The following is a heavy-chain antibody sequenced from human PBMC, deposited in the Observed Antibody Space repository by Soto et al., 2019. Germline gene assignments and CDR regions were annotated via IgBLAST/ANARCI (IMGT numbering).Heavy chain of an antibody. V-gene: IGHV3-23*01. J-gene: IGHJ4*02. D-gene: IGHD3-9*01. CDR3: ARAGYDILTGYYKGPDY. CDR2: ISGSGGST. CDR1: GFTFSSSA. Sequence: LRLSCAASGFTFSSSAMSWVRQAPGKGLEWVSAISGSGGSTYCADSVKGRFTISRDNAKNSLYLQMNSLRAEDTAVYYCARAGYDILTGYYKGPDYWGQGTLVTVSS.